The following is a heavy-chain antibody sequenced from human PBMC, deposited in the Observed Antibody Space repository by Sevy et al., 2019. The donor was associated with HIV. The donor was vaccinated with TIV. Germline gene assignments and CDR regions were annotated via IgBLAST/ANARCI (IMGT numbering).Heavy chain of an antibody. J-gene: IGHJ4*02. CDR2: ISSSGSTI. CDR3: ARALEYYDSSGYTNPLDPFDY. D-gene: IGHD3-22*01. CDR1: GFTLSDYY. Sequence: GGSLRLSCAASGFTLSDYYMSWIRQAPGKGLEWVSYISSSGSTIYYADSVKGRFTISRDNAKNSLYLQMNSLRAEDTAVYYCARALEYYDSSGYTNPLDPFDYWGQGSLVTVSS. V-gene: IGHV3-11*01.